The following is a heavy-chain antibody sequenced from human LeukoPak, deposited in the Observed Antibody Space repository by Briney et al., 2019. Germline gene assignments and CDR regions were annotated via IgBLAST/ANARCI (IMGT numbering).Heavy chain of an antibody. V-gene: IGHV1-2*02. CDR2: INPNSGGT. CDR1: GYTFTGYY. CDR3: ARDQLTRCSSTSCWPYYYYYMDV. J-gene: IGHJ6*03. D-gene: IGHD2-2*01. Sequence: ASVKVSCKASGYTFTGYYMHWVRQAPGQGLEWMGWINPNSGGTNYAQKFQGRVTMTRDTSISTAYMELSRLRSDDTAVYYCARDQLTRCSSTSCWPYYYYYMDVWGKGTTVTISS.